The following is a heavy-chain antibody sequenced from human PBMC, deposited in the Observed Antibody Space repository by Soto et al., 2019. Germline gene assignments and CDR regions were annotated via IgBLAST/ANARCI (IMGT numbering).Heavy chain of an antibody. CDR1: GFTFSSND. CDR2: ISSSSSPI. Sequence: EVQLVESGGGLVQPGGSLRLSCAAAGFTFSSNDMNWVRLAPGKGLEWVSYISSSSSPIYYADSVRGRLTISRDNAKNSLYLQMNSLRAEDTAVYYCARTNRSLDAFDIWGQGTMVTVSS. V-gene: IGHV3-48*01. J-gene: IGHJ3*02. D-gene: IGHD1-26*01. CDR3: ARTNRSLDAFDI.